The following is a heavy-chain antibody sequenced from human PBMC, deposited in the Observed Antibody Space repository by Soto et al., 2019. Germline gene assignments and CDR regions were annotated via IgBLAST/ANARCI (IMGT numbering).Heavy chain of an antibody. J-gene: IGHJ2*01. Sequence: QVQLQESGPGLVKPSQTLSLTCTVSGASISSGGYYWSWIRQRPGKGLEWLGYIYYSGNTIYNPSLKSRLIISIDTSKNQMSLRLSSVTAADTAVYYCARDRLLTVTTGWYFDLWGRGTLVTVSS. CDR2: IYYSGNT. CDR3: ARDRLLTVTTGWYFDL. CDR1: GASISSGGYY. D-gene: IGHD1-7*01. V-gene: IGHV4-31*03.